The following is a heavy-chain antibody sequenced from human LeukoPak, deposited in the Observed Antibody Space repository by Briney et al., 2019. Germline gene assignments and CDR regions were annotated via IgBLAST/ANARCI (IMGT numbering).Heavy chain of an antibody. J-gene: IGHJ4*02. D-gene: IGHD3-22*01. V-gene: IGHV3-53*01. CDR2: IYGGGNT. CDR1: GFTFSSYS. Sequence: GGSLRLSCAASGFTFSSYSMNRVRQAPGKGLECVSVIYGGGNTYYADSVGGRFTISRDNSKNTLYLQMNSLRVEDTAMYYCARGRWSSSGYQDYWGRGTLVTVSS. CDR3: ARGRWSSSGYQDY.